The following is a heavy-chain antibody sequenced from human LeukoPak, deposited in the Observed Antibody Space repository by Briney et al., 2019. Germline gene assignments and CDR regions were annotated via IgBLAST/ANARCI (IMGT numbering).Heavy chain of an antibody. V-gene: IGHV4-4*02. CDR1: GGSISSSNW. CDR3: ARGWTTIFGMGFDP. CDR2: INHSGST. Sequence: SETLSLTCAVSGGSISSSNWWSWVRQPPGKGLEWIGEINHSGSTNYNPSLKSRVTISVDTSKNQFSLKLSSVTAADTAVYYCARGWTTIFGMGFDPWGQGTLVTVSS. D-gene: IGHD3-3*01. J-gene: IGHJ5*02.